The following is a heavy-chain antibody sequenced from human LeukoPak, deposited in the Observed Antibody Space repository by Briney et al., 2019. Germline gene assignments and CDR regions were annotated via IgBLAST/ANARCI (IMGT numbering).Heavy chain of an antibody. J-gene: IGHJ3*02. V-gene: IGHV3-23*01. Sequence: GGSLRLSCAASGFTFSSYAMSWVRQAPGKGLEWVSAISGSGGGTYYADSVKGRFTISRDNSKNTLYLQMNSLRAEDPAVYYCAKDMGLGVVRLLSFAFDMWGQGTRVTVSS. CDR2: ISGSGGGT. CDR3: AKDMGLGVVRLLSFAFDM. CDR1: GFTFSSYA. D-gene: IGHD2-15*01.